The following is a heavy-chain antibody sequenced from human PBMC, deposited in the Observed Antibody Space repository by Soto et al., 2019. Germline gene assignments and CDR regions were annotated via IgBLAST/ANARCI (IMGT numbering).Heavy chain of an antibody. CDR1: GSTVGDYA. Sequence: GGSLRLSCTTSGSTVGDYALIWVRQAPGKGLEWVGFIRRNAYGGTTDYAASVKGRFTISRDDSKSIAYLQMNSLRTEDTALYYCTRASSLDFDFWGQGTLVTVSS. CDR2: IRRNAYGGTT. CDR3: TRASSLDFDF. V-gene: IGHV3-49*04. J-gene: IGHJ4*02. D-gene: IGHD3-16*01.